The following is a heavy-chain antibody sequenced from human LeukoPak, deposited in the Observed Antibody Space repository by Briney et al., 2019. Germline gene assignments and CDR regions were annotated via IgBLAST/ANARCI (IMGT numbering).Heavy chain of an antibody. V-gene: IGHV4-59*11. J-gene: IGHJ3*02. CDR2: VYYSGTT. Sequence: SETLSLTCSVSGGSIHTHYWTWIRQPPGKGLEWIGNVYYSGTTYYNPSLKSRLTISVDTSKNQFSLKLNSVTAADTAVYFCARDCGGDSYLGAFDIWGQGTVVTVSS. D-gene: IGHD2-21*02. CDR3: ARDCGGDSYLGAFDI. CDR1: GGSIHTHY.